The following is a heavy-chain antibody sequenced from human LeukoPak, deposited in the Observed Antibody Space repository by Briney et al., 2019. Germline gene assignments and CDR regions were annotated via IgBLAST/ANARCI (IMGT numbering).Heavy chain of an antibody. CDR1: GYTFTNYD. V-gene: IGHV1-8*03. CDR3: AREGLDY. J-gene: IGHJ4*02. CDR2: MNPNSGNS. Sequence: ASVKVSCKASGYTFTNYDINWVRQATGQGLEWMGYMNPNSGNSAYAQEFQGRVTITTDASISTAYMELSGLRSEDTALYYCAREGLDYWGQGTLVTVSS.